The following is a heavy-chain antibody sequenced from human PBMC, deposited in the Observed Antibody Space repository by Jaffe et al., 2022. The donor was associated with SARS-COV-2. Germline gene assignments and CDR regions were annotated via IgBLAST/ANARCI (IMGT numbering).Heavy chain of an antibody. CDR3: AKDRLKG. D-gene: IGHD6-19*01. J-gene: IGHJ4*02. Sequence: QVQLVESGGGVVQPGRSLRLSCAASGFTFSSYGMHWVRQAPGKGLEWVAVISYDGSNKYYADSVKGRFTISRDNSKNTLYLQMNSLRAEDTAVYYCAKDRLKGWGQGTLVTVSS. CDR2: ISYDGSNK. CDR1: GFTFSSYG. V-gene: IGHV3-30*18.